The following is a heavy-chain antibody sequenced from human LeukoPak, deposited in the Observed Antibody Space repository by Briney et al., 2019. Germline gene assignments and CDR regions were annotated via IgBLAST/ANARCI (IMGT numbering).Heavy chain of an antibody. D-gene: IGHD3-10*01. CDR3: ARGSGWVVSRNYYGTTSYYLDY. CDR1: GGSISSSSYY. CDR2: IYTSGST. V-gene: IGHV4-61*02. Sequence: PSETLSLTCTVSGGSISSSSYYWGWIRQPPGKGLEWIGRIYTSGSTNYNPSLKSRVTISVDTSKNQFSLKLSSVTAADTAVYYCARGSGWVVSRNYYGTTSYYLDYWGQGTLVTVSS. J-gene: IGHJ4*02.